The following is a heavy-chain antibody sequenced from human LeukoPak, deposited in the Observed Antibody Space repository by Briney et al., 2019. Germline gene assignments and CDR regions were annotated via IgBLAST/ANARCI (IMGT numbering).Heavy chain of an antibody. Sequence: QPGGSLRLSCAASGFTFSSYAMSWVRQAPGKGLEWVSAISGSGGSTYYADSVKGRFTISRDNSKNTLYLQMNSLRAEDTAVYYCAKFEYSSSSDYVGELDYFDYWGQGTLVTVSS. D-gene: IGHD6-6*01. CDR1: GFTFSSYA. CDR2: ISGSGGST. J-gene: IGHJ4*02. V-gene: IGHV3-23*01. CDR3: AKFEYSSSSDYVGELDYFDY.